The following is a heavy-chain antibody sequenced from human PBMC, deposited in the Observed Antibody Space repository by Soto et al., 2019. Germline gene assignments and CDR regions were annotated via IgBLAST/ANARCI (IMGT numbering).Heavy chain of an antibody. V-gene: IGHV3-74*01. D-gene: IGHD2-2*01. CDR2: INNDGSST. J-gene: IGHJ1*01. CDR1: GFIFSNYW. Sequence: EVHLVESGGGLVQPGGSLRLSCTASGFIFSNYWIHWVRQAPGKGLVWVSRINNDGSSTDYVDSVKGRFTISRDNAKNTLYLQMYSLRPEDTAVYYCAKRDVGAGYHHWGQGTLVTVSS. CDR3: AKRDVGAGYHH.